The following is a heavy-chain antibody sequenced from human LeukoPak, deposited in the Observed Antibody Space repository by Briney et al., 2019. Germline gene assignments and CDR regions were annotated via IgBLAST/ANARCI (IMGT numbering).Heavy chain of an antibody. CDR1: GFTFTSSA. D-gene: IGHD7-27*01. CDR3: ARETPGAGHFDY. J-gene: IGHJ4*02. CDR2: IVVGSGNT. Sequence: VASVKVSCKASGFTFTSSAVQWVRQARGQRLEWIGWIVVGSGNTNYAQKFQERVTITRDMSTSTAYMELSSLRSEDTAVYYCARETPGAGHFDYWGQGSLVTVSS. V-gene: IGHV1-58*01.